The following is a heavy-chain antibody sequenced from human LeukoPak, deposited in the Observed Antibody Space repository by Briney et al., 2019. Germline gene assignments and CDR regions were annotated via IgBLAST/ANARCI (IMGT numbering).Heavy chain of an antibody. Sequence: GGSLRLSCAASGFTFSSYSMNWVRQAPGKGLEWLSSISSSSSYIYYADSVKGRFTTSRDNSKNTLYLQMNSLRPEDTAVYYCERGGTHYYYYYYAMDVWGQGTTVTVSS. D-gene: IGHD1-26*01. CDR2: ISSSSSYI. V-gene: IGHV3-21*01. CDR1: GFTFSSYS. CDR3: ERGGTHYYYYYYAMDV. J-gene: IGHJ6*02.